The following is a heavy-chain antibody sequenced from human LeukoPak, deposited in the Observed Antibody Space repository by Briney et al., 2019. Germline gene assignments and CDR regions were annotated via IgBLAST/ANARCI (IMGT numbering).Heavy chain of an antibody. CDR3: ARLGSGWLFDY. V-gene: IGHV3-33*08. CDR2: TWYDGSNK. D-gene: IGHD6-19*01. Sequence: GRSLRLSCAASGFTFSSYGMHWVRQAPGKGLEWVAVTWYDGSNKYYADSVKGRFTISKDNSKNTVDLQMNSLRAEDTAMYYCARLGSGWLFDYWGQGTLVTVSS. J-gene: IGHJ4*02. CDR1: GFTFSSYG.